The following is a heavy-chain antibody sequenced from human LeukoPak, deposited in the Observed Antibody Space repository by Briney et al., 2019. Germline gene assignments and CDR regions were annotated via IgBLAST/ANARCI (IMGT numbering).Heavy chain of an antibody. CDR1: GFTFSSYW. CDR3: ASYCSSTGCYTGHTFWY. J-gene: IGHJ4*02. Sequence: QPGGSLRLSCAASGFTFSSYWMSWVRQAPGKGLEWVANIKQDGSEKYYVDSVKGRFTISRDNAKNSLYLQMNSLRAEDTAVYYCASYCSSTGCYTGHTFWYWGQGTLVTVSS. CDR2: IKQDGSEK. V-gene: IGHV3-7*01. D-gene: IGHD2-2*02.